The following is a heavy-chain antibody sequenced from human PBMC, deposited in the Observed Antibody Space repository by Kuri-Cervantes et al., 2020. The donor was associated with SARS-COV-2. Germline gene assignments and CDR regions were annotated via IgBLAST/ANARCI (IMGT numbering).Heavy chain of an antibody. CDR1: GFSLTSSGVA. V-gene: IGHV2-5*01. CDR2: IYWNDDK. Sequence: SGPTLVKPTQTLTLTCTFSGFSLTSSGVAVGWIRQPPGKALEWLAIIYWNDDKRYSPSLQNRLTITKDTSKNQVVLTMTNMDPVDTATYYCAHQGVLLGWVLYGGDIYTSREYSDYWGQGTTVTVSS. CDR3: AHQGVLLGWVLYGGDIYTSREYSDY. D-gene: IGHD3-3*01. J-gene: IGHJ4*02.